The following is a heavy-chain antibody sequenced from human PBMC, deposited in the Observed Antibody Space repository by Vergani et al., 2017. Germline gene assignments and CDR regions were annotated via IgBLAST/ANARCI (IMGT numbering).Heavy chain of an antibody. CDR2: INHSGST. CDR1: GGSFSGYY. CDR3: ARHAYYYDSSGYYFGYYYYYMDV. J-gene: IGHJ6*03. Sequence: QVQLQQWGAGLLKPSETLSLTCAVYGGSFSGYYWSWIRQPPGXGLEWIGEINHSGSTNYNPSLKSRVTISVDTSKNQFSLKLSSVTAADTAVYYCARHAYYYDSSGYYFGYYYYYMDVWGKGTTVTVSS. V-gene: IGHV4-34*01. D-gene: IGHD3-22*01.